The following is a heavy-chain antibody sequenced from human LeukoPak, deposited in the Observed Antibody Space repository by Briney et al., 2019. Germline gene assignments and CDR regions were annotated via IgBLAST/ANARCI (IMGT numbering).Heavy chain of an antibody. V-gene: IGHV3-21*01. CDR1: GFTFSSYS. Sequence: GGSLILSCAASGFTFSSYSMNWVRQAPGKGLEWVSSISSSSSYIYYADSVKGRFTISRDNAKNSLYLQMNSLRAEDTAVYYCARDSNWTPFDYWGQGTLVTVSS. J-gene: IGHJ4*02. CDR3: ARDSNWTPFDY. D-gene: IGHD1-1*01. CDR2: ISSSSSYI.